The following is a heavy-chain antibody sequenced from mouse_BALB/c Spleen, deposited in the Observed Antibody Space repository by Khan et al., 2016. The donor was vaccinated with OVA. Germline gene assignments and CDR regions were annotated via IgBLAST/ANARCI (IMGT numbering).Heavy chain of an antibody. D-gene: IGHD1-1*01. Sequence: LLESGAELAKPGASVKMSCKASGYTFINYWILWVKQRPGQGLEWIGYINPSTGYTEYNQNFKDKATLTADKSSSTAYMQLSSLTSEDAASYYCARRGLRWDFDYWGQGTTLTVSS. J-gene: IGHJ2*01. CDR1: GYTFINYW. CDR3: ARRGLRWDFDY. V-gene: IGHV1-7*01. CDR2: INPSTGYT.